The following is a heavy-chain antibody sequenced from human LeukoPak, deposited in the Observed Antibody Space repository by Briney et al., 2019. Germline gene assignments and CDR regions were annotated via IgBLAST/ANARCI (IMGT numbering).Heavy chain of an antibody. CDR1: GFTFSTYW. CDR2: IKSDGST. D-gene: IGHD3-22*01. V-gene: IGHV3-74*01. CDR3: ARAPSEIGGYYPEYFRH. Sequence: GGSLRLSCAASGFTFSTYWMHWVRQAPGKGLVWVSRIKSDGSTNYADSVKGRFTISRDNANDTLSLQMNSLRPEDTGVYYCARAPSEIGGYYPEYFRHWGQGTLVTVSS. J-gene: IGHJ1*01.